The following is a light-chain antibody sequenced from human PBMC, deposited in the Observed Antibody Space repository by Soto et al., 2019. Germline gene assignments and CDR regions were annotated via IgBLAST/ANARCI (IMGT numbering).Light chain of an antibody. Sequence: EIVMTQSPATLSVSPGDGATLSCRASQSVASNVAWYQQKPGQGPRLLIHGASTRAVGVPARFSGSGSGTDSTLTISSLQSEDFAVYYCQQYHNWPPQYTFVQGTKLQIK. CDR1: QSVASN. CDR2: GAS. J-gene: IGKJ2*01. V-gene: IGKV3-15*01. CDR3: QQYHNWPPQYT.